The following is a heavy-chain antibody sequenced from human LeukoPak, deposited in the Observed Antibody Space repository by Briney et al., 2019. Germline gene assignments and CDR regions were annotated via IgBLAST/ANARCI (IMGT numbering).Heavy chain of an antibody. V-gene: IGHV1-18*01. CDR2: IGAYSGNT. CDR3: ARGDYDFWSGYYPFDY. J-gene: IGHJ4*02. CDR1: GYTFTSYG. Sequence: GASVKVSCKASGYTFTSYGISWVRQAPGQGLEWMGWIGAYSGNTNYAQKLQGRVTMTTDTSTSTAYMELRSLRSDDTAVYYCARGDYDFWSGYYPFDYWGQGTLVTVSS. D-gene: IGHD3-3*01.